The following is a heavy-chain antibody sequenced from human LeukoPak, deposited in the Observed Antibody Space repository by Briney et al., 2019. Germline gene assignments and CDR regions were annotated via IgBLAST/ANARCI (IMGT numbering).Heavy chain of an antibody. CDR1: GGSFSGYY. CDR2: IYYSGST. CDR3: ARADRWLPHLFDY. Sequence: SETLSLTCAVYGGSFSGYYWSWIRQPPGKGLEWIGYIYYSGSTNYNPSLKSRVTISVDTSKNQFSLKLSSVTAADTAVYYCARADRWLPHLFDYWGQGTLVTVSS. J-gene: IGHJ4*02. D-gene: IGHD5-24*01. V-gene: IGHV4-59*01.